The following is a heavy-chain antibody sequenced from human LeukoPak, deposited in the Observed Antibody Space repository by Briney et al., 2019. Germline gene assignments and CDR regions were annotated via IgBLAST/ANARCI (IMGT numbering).Heavy chain of an antibody. CDR1: GYSFTSYW. D-gene: IGHD1-1*01. CDR3: ARHLPYITGGHYFDY. J-gene: IGHJ4*02. CDR2: IFPSDSDT. Sequence: GESLKISCKGSGYSFTSYWIAWVRQMPGKGMEWMGIIFPSDSDTRYSPSFQGQVTISVDKSISTAYLQWSGLKASDSAIYYCARHLPYITGGHYFDYWGQGTLVTVSS. V-gene: IGHV5-51*01.